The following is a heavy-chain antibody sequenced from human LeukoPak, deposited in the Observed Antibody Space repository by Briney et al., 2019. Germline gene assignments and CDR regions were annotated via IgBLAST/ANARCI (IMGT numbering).Heavy chain of an antibody. D-gene: IGHD3-16*01. V-gene: IGHV4-4*07. CDR1: GGSISSYY. Sequence: SETLSLTCTVSGGSISSYYWSWIRQPAGKGLEWIGRIYTSGSTNYNPSLKSRVTMSVDTSKNQFSLKLSSVTAADTAVYYCAREGNPRPQGGWFDPWGQGTLVTVSS. J-gene: IGHJ5*02. CDR2: IYTSGST. CDR3: AREGNPRPQGGWFDP.